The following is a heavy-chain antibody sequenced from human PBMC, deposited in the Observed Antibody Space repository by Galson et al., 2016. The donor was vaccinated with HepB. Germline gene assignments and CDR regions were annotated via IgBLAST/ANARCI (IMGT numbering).Heavy chain of an antibody. CDR1: GVTFSSYN. J-gene: IGHJ6*02. D-gene: IGHD3-3*01. Sequence: SLRLSCAASGVTFSSYNMNWVRQAPGKGLEWVSYISFSSSTIYYADSLKGRFTISRDNAKNSLYLQMKSLRDEDTDVYYCARGSMSGNHYYYGMDVWGQGTTVTVSS. V-gene: IGHV3-48*02. CDR2: ISFSSSTI. CDR3: ARGSMSGNHYYYGMDV.